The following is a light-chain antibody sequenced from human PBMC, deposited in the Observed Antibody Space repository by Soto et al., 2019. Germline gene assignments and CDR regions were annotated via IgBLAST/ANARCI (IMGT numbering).Light chain of an antibody. J-gene: IGKJ2*01. Sequence: ERVMTQSPATLSVSPGERATLSCRASQSVGGDLAWYQQKPGQAPRLLIHSASTRAPGIPDRFSGSGSGTQFTLTISSLQSEDFAVYYCQQYEKSPPETFGQGTKLEIQ. CDR2: SAS. CDR3: QQYEKSPPET. CDR1: QSVGGD. V-gene: IGKV3-15*01.